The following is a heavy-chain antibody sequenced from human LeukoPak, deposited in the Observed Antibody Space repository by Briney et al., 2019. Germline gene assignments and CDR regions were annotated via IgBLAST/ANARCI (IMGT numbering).Heavy chain of an antibody. J-gene: IGHJ3*02. V-gene: IGHV1-69*05. Sequence: SVKVSCKASGGTFSSHAISWVRQAPGQGLEWMGRIIPIFGTANYAQKFQGRVTITTDESTSTAYMELSSLRSEDTAVYYCARERGGSGYCDIWGQGTMVTVSS. CDR1: GGTFSSHA. D-gene: IGHD3-22*01. CDR3: ARERGGSGYCDI. CDR2: IIPIFGTA.